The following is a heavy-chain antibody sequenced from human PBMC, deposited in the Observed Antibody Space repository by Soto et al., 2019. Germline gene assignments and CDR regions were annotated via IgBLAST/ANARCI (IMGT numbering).Heavy chain of an antibody. V-gene: IGHV3-48*03. J-gene: IGHJ4*02. D-gene: IGHD3-10*01. CDR3: ARVYYGSGTFDY. CDR2: ISSSGSTI. CDR1: GFTFSSYE. Sequence: GGSLRLSCVASGFTFSSYEMNWVRQAPGKGLEWVSYISSSGSTIYYADSVKGRFTISRDNAKNSLYLQMNSLRAEDTAVYYCARVYYGSGTFDYWGQGTQVTVSS.